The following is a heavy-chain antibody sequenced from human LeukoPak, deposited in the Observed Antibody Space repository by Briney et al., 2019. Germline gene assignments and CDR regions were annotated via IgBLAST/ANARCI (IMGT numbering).Heavy chain of an antibody. V-gene: IGHV1-69*13. Sequence: SVKVSCKASGGTFSSYAISWVRQAPGQGLEWMGGIIPIFGAANYAQKFQGRVTITADESTSTAYMELSSLRSEDTAVYYCATPDYDSSGYPKGTFDYWGQGTLVTVSS. CDR2: IIPIFGAA. J-gene: IGHJ4*02. CDR1: GGTFSSYA. CDR3: ATPDYDSSGYPKGTFDY. D-gene: IGHD3-22*01.